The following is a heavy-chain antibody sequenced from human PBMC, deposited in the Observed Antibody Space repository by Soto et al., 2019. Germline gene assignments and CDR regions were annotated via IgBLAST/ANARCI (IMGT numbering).Heavy chain of an antibody. Sequence: PSETLSLTCAVYGGSFSGYYWSWIRQPPGKGLEWIGEINHSGSTNYNPSLKSRVTISVDTSKNQFSLKLSSVTAADTAVYYCARTRYCSSTSCQTLYYYYYYMDVWGKGTTVTVSS. CDR2: INHSGST. V-gene: IGHV4-34*01. J-gene: IGHJ6*03. D-gene: IGHD2-2*01. CDR1: GGSFSGYY. CDR3: ARTRYCSSTSCQTLYYYYYYMDV.